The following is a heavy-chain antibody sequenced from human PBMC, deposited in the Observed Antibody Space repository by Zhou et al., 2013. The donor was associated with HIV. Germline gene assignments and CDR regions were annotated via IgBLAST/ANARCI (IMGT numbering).Heavy chain of an antibody. CDR2: IIPILGVA. V-gene: IGHV1-69*04. D-gene: IGHD3-9*01. J-gene: IGHJ5*02. CDR1: GGTFSNYA. Sequence: QVQLVQPGAEVKKPGSSVKVSCKASGGTFSNYAISWVRQAPGQGLEWMGRIIPILGVANYAQKFQGRVTITVDKSTSTVYMDLNRLTYEDTAVYYCAIKQTGYRGWFDPWGQGTLVTVSS. CDR3: AIKQTGYRGWFDP.